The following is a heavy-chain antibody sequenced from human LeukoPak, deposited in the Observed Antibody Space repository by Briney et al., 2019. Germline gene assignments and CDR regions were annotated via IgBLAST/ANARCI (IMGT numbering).Heavy chain of an antibody. CDR2: INTAGDT. V-gene: IGHV3-13*01. J-gene: IGHJ4*02. CDR1: GFTFKSYD. Sequence: PGGSLRLSGAASGFTFKSYDMHWVRQAAGEGPEWVSAINTAGDTYYQGSVKGRFTISRENAKNSLYLQMNSLRAGDTAVYYCASGGRGSSWFGNWGQGTLVTVSS. D-gene: IGHD6-13*01. CDR3: ASGGRGSSWFGN.